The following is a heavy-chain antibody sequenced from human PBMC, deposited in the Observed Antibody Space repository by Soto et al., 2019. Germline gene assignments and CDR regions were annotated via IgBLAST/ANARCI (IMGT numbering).Heavy chain of an antibody. J-gene: IGHJ4*02. D-gene: IGHD5-12*01. CDR3: ARGTHYLENSGPEE. CDR2: SNGGSTYT. CDR1: GFSFSDLF. V-gene: IGHV3-11*06. Sequence: QLHLVESGGALVKPGGSLRLYCAASGFSFSDLFMSWIRQAPGKGPEWVAYSNGGSTYTQYADSVRGRFTISRDNAKNSLFLQMDSLRAEDTAVYYCARGTHYLENSGPEEGGRGTLVTVSS.